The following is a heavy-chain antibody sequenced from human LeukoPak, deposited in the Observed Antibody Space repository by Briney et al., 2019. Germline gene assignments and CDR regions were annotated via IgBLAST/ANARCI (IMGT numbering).Heavy chain of an antibody. CDR1: GFTFSSYG. CDR3: AAEGDEGAGGEPKDAFDI. J-gene: IGHJ3*02. Sequence: GRSLRLSCAASGFTFSSYGMHWVRQAPGKGLEWVAVIWYDGSNTYYADSVKGRFTISRDNSKNTLYLQMNSLGAEDTAVYYCAAEGDEGAGGEPKDAFDIWGQGAMVTVSS. CDR2: IWYDGSNT. V-gene: IGHV3-33*01. D-gene: IGHD3-16*01.